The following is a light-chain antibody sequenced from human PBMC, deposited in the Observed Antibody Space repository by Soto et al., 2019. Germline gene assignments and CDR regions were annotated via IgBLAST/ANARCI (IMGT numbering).Light chain of an antibody. Sequence: DIQMTQSPSTLSASVGDRVTITCRASQSISGWLAWYQQKTGKAPKLLISKASSLESGVPSRFSGSESGTEFTLTIRSLQPDEFATYYCQHYNTYLWTFGQGTKVEFK. J-gene: IGKJ1*01. CDR1: QSISGW. CDR2: KAS. V-gene: IGKV1-5*03. CDR3: QHYNTYLWT.